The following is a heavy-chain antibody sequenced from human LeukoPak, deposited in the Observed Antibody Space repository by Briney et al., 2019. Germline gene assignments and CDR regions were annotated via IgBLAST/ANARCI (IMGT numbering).Heavy chain of an antibody. CDR1: GRTFRYYV. Sequence: ASVKVSCTPSGRTFRYYVINWMRQAPGQGLEWMGGIIPVFDTGNYARKFQGRLAITRDESTSTAHMELSGLTSEDTAVYYFARLRPGSICSLDPWGQGTLVIVSS. D-gene: IGHD2-15*01. CDR3: ARLRPGSICSLDP. J-gene: IGHJ5*02. V-gene: IGHV1-69*05. CDR2: IIPVFDTG.